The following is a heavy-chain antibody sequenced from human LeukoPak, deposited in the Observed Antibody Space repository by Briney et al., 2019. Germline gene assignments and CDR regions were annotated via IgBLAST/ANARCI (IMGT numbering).Heavy chain of an antibody. V-gene: IGHV3-23*01. Sequence: PGGSLRLSCAASGFTFSSYAMSWVRQAQGKGLEGVSTISDSGGGTYYADSVKGRFTISRDNSKNTLYLQMNSLRAEDTAVYCCAKKPSSGYYYIDYWGQGTLVTVSS. CDR1: GFTFSSYA. CDR2: ISDSGGGT. D-gene: IGHD3-22*01. J-gene: IGHJ4*02. CDR3: AKKPSSGYYYIDY.